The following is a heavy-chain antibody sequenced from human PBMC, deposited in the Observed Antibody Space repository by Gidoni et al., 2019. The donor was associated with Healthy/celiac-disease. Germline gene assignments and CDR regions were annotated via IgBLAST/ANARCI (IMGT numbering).Heavy chain of an antibody. CDR3: ARDGLENPNSLYYGMDV. Sequence: EVQLVESGGGLVKPGGSRRLSCAASGSTFSSYSMNWVRQAPGKGLEWVSSISTSSSYIYYSDSVKGRFTISRDNAKNSLYLQMNSLRAEDTAVYYCARDGLENPNSLYYGMDVWGQGTTVTVSS. D-gene: IGHD3-16*01. CDR2: ISTSSSYI. V-gene: IGHV3-21*01. CDR1: GSTFSSYS. J-gene: IGHJ6*02.